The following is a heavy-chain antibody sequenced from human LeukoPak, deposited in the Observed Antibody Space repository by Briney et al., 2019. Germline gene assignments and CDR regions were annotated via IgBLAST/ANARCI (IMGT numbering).Heavy chain of an antibody. V-gene: IGHV4-34*01. CDR3: ARGQAYYYGSGSPNVGYYYYMDV. CDR2: INHSGST. D-gene: IGHD3-10*01. CDR1: GGSFSGYY. J-gene: IGHJ6*03. Sequence: KPSETLSLTCAVYGGSFSGYYWSWIRQPPGKALEWIGEINHSGSTNYNPSLESRVTISVDTSKNQFSLKLSSVTAADTAVYYCARGQAYYYGSGSPNVGYYYYMDVWGKGTTVTVSS.